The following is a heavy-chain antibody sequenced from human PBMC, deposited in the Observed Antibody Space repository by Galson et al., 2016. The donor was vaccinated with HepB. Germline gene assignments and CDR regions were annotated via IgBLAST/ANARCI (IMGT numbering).Heavy chain of an antibody. V-gene: IGHV3-23*01. CDR2: ISASGGST. J-gene: IGHJ3*02. Sequence: SLRLSCAASGFTFSSYAMTWVRQAPGKGLEWVSTISASGGSTYYGDSVKGRFTISRHNSKNTVYLQMNSLRAEDTAMYYCARDTSSTKGGLDIWGQGTMVTVSS. D-gene: IGHD2-15*01. CDR1: GFTFSSYA. CDR3: ARDTSSTKGGLDI.